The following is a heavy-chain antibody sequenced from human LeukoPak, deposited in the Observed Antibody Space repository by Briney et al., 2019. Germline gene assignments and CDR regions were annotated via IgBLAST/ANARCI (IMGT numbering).Heavy chain of an antibody. J-gene: IGHJ6*02. Sequence: GGSLRLSCAASGFTFTTYAMSWVRQAPGKGLEWVAVISYDGSNKYYADSVKGRFTISRDNSKNTLYLQMNSLRAEDTAVYYCAKDGGVYGMDVWGQGTTVTVSS. V-gene: IGHV3-30*18. CDR2: ISYDGSNK. CDR3: AKDGGVYGMDV. D-gene: IGHD3-3*01. CDR1: GFTFTTYA.